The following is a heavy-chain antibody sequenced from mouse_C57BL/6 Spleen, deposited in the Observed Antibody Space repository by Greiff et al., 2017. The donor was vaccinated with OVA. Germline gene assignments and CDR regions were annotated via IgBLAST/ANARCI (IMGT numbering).Heavy chain of an antibody. CDR1: GYTFTDYY. V-gene: IGHV1-19*01. CDR2: INPYNGGT. CDR3: ARGNDGYLFAY. J-gene: IGHJ3*01. Sequence: EVKLVESGPVLVKPGASVKMSCKASGYTFTDYYMNWVKQSHGKSLEWIGVINPYNGGTSYNQKFKGKATLTVDKSSSTAYMELNSLTSEDSAVYYCARGNDGYLFAYWGQGTLVTVSA. D-gene: IGHD2-3*01.